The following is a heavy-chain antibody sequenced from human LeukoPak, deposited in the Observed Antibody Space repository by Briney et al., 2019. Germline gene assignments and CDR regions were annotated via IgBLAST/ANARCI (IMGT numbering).Heavy chain of an antibody. CDR1: GFTFSSYG. J-gene: IGHJ3*02. D-gene: IGHD6-13*01. Sequence: GGSLRLSCAASGFTFSSYGMHWVRQAPGKGLEWVAVIWFDGSNKYYADSVKGRFTISRDNSKNTLYLQMNSLSAEDTAVHYCARGKEQQLYAFDIWGQGTMVTVSS. V-gene: IGHV3-33*01. CDR2: IWFDGSNK. CDR3: ARGKEQQLYAFDI.